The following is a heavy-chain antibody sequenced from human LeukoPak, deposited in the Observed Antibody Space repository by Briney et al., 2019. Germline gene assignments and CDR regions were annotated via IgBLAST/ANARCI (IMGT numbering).Heavy chain of an antibody. CDR2: IYSSGNT. CDR3: ARDWEGYCSRTSCYSPALDI. V-gene: IGHV4-4*07. CDR1: GGSISNFY. Sequence: PSETLSLTCTVSGGSISNFYWNWIRQPAGEGLEWIGRIYSSGNTHYNPSLKSRVSMSVDTSKNQFSLKLSSVTAADTAVYYCARDWEGYCSRTSCYSPALDIWGQGTMVTVSS. J-gene: IGHJ3*02. D-gene: IGHD2-2*02.